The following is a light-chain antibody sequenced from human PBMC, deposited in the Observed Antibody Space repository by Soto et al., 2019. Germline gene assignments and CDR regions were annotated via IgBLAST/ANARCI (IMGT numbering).Light chain of an antibody. Sequence: DIQLTQSPSTLSASLGDSVTITCRASQSINKWLSWYQQKPGKAPHLLIYKASNLESGVSSRFSGSGSGTEFTLTISRLQPDDFATYYCQQYSFQSWTFGQGTHVE. CDR1: QSINKW. J-gene: IGKJ1*01. V-gene: IGKV1-5*03. CDR2: KAS. CDR3: QQYSFQSWT.